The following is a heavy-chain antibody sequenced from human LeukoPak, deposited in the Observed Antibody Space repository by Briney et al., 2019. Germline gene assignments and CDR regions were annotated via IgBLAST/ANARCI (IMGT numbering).Heavy chain of an antibody. V-gene: IGHV3-9*01. J-gene: IGHJ4*02. CDR1: GFTFDDYA. D-gene: IGHD2-15*01. CDR3: VKDGKYCTGTTCHSNF. Sequence: GGSLRLSCVASGFTFDDYAMHWVRQVPGKGLEWVSSISWHSENIHYAGSVRGRFTISRDNAKNSLYLQMNSLRAEDTAFYYCVKDGKYCTGTTCHSNFWGQGTLVTVSS. CDR2: ISWHSENI.